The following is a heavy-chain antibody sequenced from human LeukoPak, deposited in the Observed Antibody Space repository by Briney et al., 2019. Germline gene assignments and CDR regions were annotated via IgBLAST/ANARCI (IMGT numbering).Heavy chain of an antibody. D-gene: IGHD6-19*01. CDR2: VYYTGTT. Sequence: PSETLSLTCNVSGGSISSSSYYWGWIRQPPGKGLEWLGNVYYTGTTYYNPSLESRVTISVDTSKNQFSLKLSSVTAADTAVYYCARGKKIAVAGSYFDYWGQGTLVTVSS. V-gene: IGHV4-39*07. CDR1: GGSISSSSYY. J-gene: IGHJ4*02. CDR3: ARGKKIAVAGSYFDY.